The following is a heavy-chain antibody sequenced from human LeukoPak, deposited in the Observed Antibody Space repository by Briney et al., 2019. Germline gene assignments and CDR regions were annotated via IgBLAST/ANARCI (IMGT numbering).Heavy chain of an antibody. V-gene: IGHV3-74*01. CDR3: VKALYDSGGYYYAY. J-gene: IGHJ4*02. CDR1: GFTFSSSW. Sequence: GGSLRLSCAASGFTFSSSWIHWVRQAPGKGLVWVSRINKDGSVTDYAESVKGRFSISRDNSKNTLYLHMSSLRVEDTAVYYCVKALYDSGGYYYAYWGQGTLVTVSS. D-gene: IGHD3-22*01. CDR2: INKDGSVT.